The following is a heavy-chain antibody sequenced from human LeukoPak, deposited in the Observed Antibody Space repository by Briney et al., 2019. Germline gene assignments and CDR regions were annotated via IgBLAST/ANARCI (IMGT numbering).Heavy chain of an antibody. D-gene: IGHD2-15*01. CDR2: FDPEDGET. Sequence: ASVKVSCKVSGYTLTELSMHWVRQAPGKGLEWMGGFDPEDGETIYAQKFQGRVTMTEDTSTDTAYMELSSLRSEDTAVYYCARGNCRGGSCYGSAWFDPWGQGTLVTVSS. J-gene: IGHJ5*02. CDR1: GYTLTELS. CDR3: ARGNCRGGSCYGSAWFDP. V-gene: IGHV1-24*01.